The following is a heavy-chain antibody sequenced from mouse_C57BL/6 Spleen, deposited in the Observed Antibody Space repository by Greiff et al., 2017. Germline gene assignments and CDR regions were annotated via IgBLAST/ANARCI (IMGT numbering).Heavy chain of an antibody. CDR2: INPGSGGT. J-gene: IGHJ2*01. CDR1: GYAFTNYL. V-gene: IGHV1-54*01. D-gene: IGHD1-1*01. CDR3: ARGSYGSSYRYFDY. Sequence: QVQLQQSGAELVRPGTSVKVSCKASGYAFTNYLIEWVKQRPGQGLEWIGVINPGSGGTNYNEKFKGKATLTADKSSSTAYMQLSSLTSEDSAVYFCARGSYGSSYRYFDYWGQGTTLTVSS.